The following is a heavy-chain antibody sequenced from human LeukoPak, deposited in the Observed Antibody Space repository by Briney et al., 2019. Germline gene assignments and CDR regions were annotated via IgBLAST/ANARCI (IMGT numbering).Heavy chain of an antibody. V-gene: IGHV3-20*04. CDR2: INWNGGST. D-gene: IGHD6-19*01. CDR1: GFTFDDYG. J-gene: IGHJ4*02. Sequence: GGSLRLSCAASGFTFDDYGMSWVRQAPGKGLEWVSGINWNGGSTGYADSVKGRFTISRDNAKNSPYLQMNSLRAEDTALCYCARDNYTSSGWFDDWGQGTPVTVSS. CDR3: ARDNYTSSGWFDD.